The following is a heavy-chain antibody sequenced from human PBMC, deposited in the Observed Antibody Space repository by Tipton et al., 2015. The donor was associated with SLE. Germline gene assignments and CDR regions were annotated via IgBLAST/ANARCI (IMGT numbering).Heavy chain of an antibody. CDR3: TRSRVVDTYDAFDI. D-gene: IGHD3-22*01. V-gene: IGHV3-74*01. Sequence: SLRLSCAASGFTFSSYWMHWVRQGPGKGLVWVSRINSDGSSTTYADSVKGRFTTSRDNAKNTLFLQMNSLGAEDTALYYCTRSRVVDTYDAFDIWGQGTMVTVSS. J-gene: IGHJ3*02. CDR2: INSDGSST. CDR1: GFTFSSYW.